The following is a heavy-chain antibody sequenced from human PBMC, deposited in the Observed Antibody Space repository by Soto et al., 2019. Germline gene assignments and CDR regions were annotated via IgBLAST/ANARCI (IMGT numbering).Heavy chain of an antibody. J-gene: IGHJ4*02. D-gene: IGHD4-4*01. V-gene: IGHV3-23*01. CDR1: GFSFSSYA. CDR3: AKGDIAYSASVDN. Sequence: DVQLLESGGGLVQPGGSLRLSCAASGFSFSSYAMLWVRQAAGKGLEWVAVISARGGSSYFADSVKGRFTISRDNSKNLLSLEMNSLRAKDTAKYFCAKGDIAYSASVDNWGQGTMVLVSS. CDR2: ISARGGSS.